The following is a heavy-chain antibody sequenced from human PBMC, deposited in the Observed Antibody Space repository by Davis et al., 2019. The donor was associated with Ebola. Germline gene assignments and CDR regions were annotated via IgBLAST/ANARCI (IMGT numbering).Heavy chain of an antibody. V-gene: IGHV3-7*01. CDR1: GFTFSNYW. J-gene: IGHJ5*02. D-gene: IGHD6-19*01. CDR2: IKQDGSGK. Sequence: GESLKISCAASGFTFSNYWMSWVRQVPGKGLEWVGKIKQDGSGKYYLDSVKGRFTISRDNGKNSLYLQMNSLRAEETAVYYCAKDSGWAMSPWGQGTLVTVSS. CDR3: AKDSGWAMSP.